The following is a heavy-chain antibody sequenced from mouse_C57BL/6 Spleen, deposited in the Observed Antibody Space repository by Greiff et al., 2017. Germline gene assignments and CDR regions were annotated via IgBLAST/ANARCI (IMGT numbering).Heavy chain of an antibody. V-gene: IGHV5-4*01. Sequence: EVQLVESGGGLVKPGGSLKLSCAASGFTFSSYAMSWVRQTPEKRLEWVATISDGGSYTYYPDTVKGRFTISRDNAKNNLYLQMSHLKSEDTAMYYCARETGDYFDYGGQGTTLTVSS. CDR1: GFTFSSYA. CDR2: ISDGGSYT. J-gene: IGHJ2*01. D-gene: IGHD4-1*01. CDR3: ARETGDYFDY.